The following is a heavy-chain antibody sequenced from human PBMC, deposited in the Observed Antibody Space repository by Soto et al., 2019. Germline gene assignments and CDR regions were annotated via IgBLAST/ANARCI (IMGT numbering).Heavy chain of an antibody. V-gene: IGHV3-43*01. CDR3: AKDSNGLLGYYYFNS. D-gene: IGHD5-18*01. CDR1: GFNFDDYT. J-gene: IGHJ4*02. CDR2: VSWDGGAT. Sequence: PGGSLRLSCAASGFNFDDYTMHWVRQTPGKGLEWVSLVSWDGGATYYADSVKGRFTISRDNNKKSLYLQMNSLRTEDTALYYCAKDSNGLLGYYYFNSWGQGTLVTVSS.